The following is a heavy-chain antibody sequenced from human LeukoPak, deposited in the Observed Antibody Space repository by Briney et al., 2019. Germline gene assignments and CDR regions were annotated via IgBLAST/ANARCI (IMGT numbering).Heavy chain of an antibody. CDR3: ARSSHYYYYYGMDV. V-gene: IGHV1-2*06. J-gene: IGHJ6*02. CDR2: INPNSGGT. Sequence: GASVKVSCKASGYTFTGYYMHWVRQAPGQGLEWMGRINPNSGGTNYAQKFQGRVTMTRDTSISTAYMELSRLRSDDTAVYYCARSSHYYYYYGMDVWGQGTTVTVSS. CDR1: GYTFTGYY.